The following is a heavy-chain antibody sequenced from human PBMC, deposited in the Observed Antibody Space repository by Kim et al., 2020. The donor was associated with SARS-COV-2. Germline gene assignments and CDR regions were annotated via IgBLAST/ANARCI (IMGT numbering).Heavy chain of an antibody. CDR2: INPSGGST. Sequence: ASGKVSCKASGYTFTSYYMHWVRQAPGQGLEWMGIINPSGGSTSYAQKLQGRVTMTRDTSTSTVYMELSSLRSEDTAVYYCARVTSEQPPHFDYWGQGTLVTVSS. V-gene: IGHV1-46*01. CDR3: ARVTSEQPPHFDY. CDR1: GYTFTSYY. J-gene: IGHJ4*02. D-gene: IGHD6-13*01.